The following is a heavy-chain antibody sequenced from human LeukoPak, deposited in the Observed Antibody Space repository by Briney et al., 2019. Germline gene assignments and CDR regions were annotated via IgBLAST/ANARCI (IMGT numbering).Heavy chain of an antibody. CDR1: RFTFSSYG. CDR3: AELRITMTGGV. D-gene: IGHD3-10*02. CDR2: ISGNGGST. Sequence: GGSLSLLCGASRFTFSSYGMIWVRQAPGKGLEWVSAISGNGGSTYYADSVKGRFTISRDNSKNTLYLEMNSLIAGDTAVYYCAELRITMTGGVWGKGTTVTISS. J-gene: IGHJ6*04. V-gene: IGHV3-23*01.